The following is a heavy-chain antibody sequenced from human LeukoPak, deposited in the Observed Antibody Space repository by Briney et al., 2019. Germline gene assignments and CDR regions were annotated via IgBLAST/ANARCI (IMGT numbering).Heavy chain of an antibody. D-gene: IGHD6-19*01. Sequence: PSETLSLTCAVYGGSLSDHHWSWIRQPPGMGLEWIGEINHSGETKYNPSLKSRVAMSVDTSKNQFSLELRSVTAADTAMYYCARGQWLDNSWGQGTLVTVSS. CDR3: ARGQWLDNS. J-gene: IGHJ4*02. CDR2: INHSGET. V-gene: IGHV4-34*01. CDR1: GGSLSDHH.